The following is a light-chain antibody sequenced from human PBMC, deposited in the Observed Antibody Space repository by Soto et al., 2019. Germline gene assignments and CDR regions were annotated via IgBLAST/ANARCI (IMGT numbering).Light chain of an antibody. V-gene: IGKV3-20*01. CDR2: GIS. CDR1: QSVNSGF. J-gene: IGKJ1*01. Sequence: EIVLTQSPGTLSLSPGEGATLSCRTSQSVNSGFLAWYQKKPGQAPRLLLYGISSRAIGIPDRFSGSGSGTDFTLTINILEPDDVAVYYCQHYGDSVWTFGQGTKVEI. CDR3: QHYGDSVWT.